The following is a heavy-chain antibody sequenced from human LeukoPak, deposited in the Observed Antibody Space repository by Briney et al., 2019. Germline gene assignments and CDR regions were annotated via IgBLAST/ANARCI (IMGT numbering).Heavy chain of an antibody. CDR3: TRRIPGAGLDY. D-gene: IGHD6-19*01. CDR1: GFTFSTYW. J-gene: IGHJ4*02. Sequence: GGSLRLSCAASGFTFSTYWMHWVRQAPGKGLVWVSRIKNDGSSTSYADSVKGRFTISRDNAKNTLYLQMNSLRGEDTALYYCTRRIPGAGLDYWGQGALVAVSS. CDR2: IKNDGSST. V-gene: IGHV3-74*01.